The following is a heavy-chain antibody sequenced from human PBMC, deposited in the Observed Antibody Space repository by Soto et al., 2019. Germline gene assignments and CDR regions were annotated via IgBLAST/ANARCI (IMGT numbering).Heavy chain of an antibody. J-gene: IGHJ4*02. Sequence: GGSLRLSCAASGFSFSSFGMGWVRQAPGQGLEWVSIFSGSSGDHTFYADSVKGRFTISRDNSRNTLYLQMNSLTVEDTALYFCAKIPSNRALAPNYFDSWGQGTLVTVSS. V-gene: IGHV3-23*01. CDR2: FSGSSGDHT. CDR3: AKIPSNRALAPNYFDS. CDR1: GFSFSSFG.